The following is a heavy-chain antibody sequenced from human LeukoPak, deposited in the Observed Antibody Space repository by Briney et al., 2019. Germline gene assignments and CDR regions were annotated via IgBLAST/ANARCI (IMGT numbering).Heavy chain of an antibody. D-gene: IGHD5-24*01. J-gene: IGHJ5*02. V-gene: IGHV1-18*01. CDR2: ISAYNGNT. Sequence: ASVKVSCKASGYTFTSYGISWVRQAPGQGLEWMGWISAYNGNTNYAQKLQGRVTMTTDTSTSTVYMELSSLRSEDTAVYYCARDGMATDKNWFDPWGQGTLVTVSS. CDR1: GYTFTSYG. CDR3: ARDGMATDKNWFDP.